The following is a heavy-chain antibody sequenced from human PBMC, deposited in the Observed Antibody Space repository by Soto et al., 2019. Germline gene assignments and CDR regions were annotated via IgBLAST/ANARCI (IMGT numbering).Heavy chain of an antibody. V-gene: IGHV3-48*03. CDR1: GFTFSSYE. CDR2: ISSSGSTI. Sequence: EVQLVESGGGLVQPGGSLRLSCAASGFTFSSYEMNWVRQAPGKGLEWVSYISSSGSTIYYADSVKGRFTISRDNAKNSLYLQMNSLRAEDTAVYYCARGGGLVTTDFDYWGQGTLVTVSA. D-gene: IGHD4-17*01. J-gene: IGHJ4*02. CDR3: ARGGGLVTTDFDY.